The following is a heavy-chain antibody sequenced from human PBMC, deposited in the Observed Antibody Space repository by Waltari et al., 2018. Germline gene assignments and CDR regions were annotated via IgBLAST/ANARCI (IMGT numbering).Heavy chain of an antibody. CDR2: GHVSGRA. CDR3: ARDRGRGLYLDS. V-gene: IGHV4-4*02. J-gene: IGHJ4*02. Sequence: GSWVRTPPGKCVEWIGQGHVSGRANYSPSFAGRVSVSLDASANQFSLRLTSATAADTAMYYCARDRGRGLYLDSWGPGALVTVSP. D-gene: IGHD5-12*01.